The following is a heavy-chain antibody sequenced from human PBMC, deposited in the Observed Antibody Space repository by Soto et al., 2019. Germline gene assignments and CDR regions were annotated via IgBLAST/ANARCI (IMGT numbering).Heavy chain of an antibody. J-gene: IGHJ4*02. Sequence: SETLSLTCIVSGGSISNSNYFWGWIRQPPGKGLEWIGSIFYTGSTSYNPSLKSRVTISVDTSKNQFSLNLDSVTAADTALYYCARGRGYYDFWSGYYNFDFWGLGTLVTVSS. D-gene: IGHD3-3*01. CDR2: IFYTGST. CDR3: ARGRGYYDFWSGYYNFDF. CDR1: GGSISNSNYF. V-gene: IGHV4-39*01.